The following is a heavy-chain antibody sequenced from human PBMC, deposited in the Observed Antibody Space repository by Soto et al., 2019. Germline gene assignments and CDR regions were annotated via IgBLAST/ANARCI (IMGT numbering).Heavy chain of an antibody. J-gene: IGHJ4*02. Sequence: QVQLVESGGGVVQPGRSLRLSCAASGFTFSSYGMHWVRQAPGKGLEWVAVISYDGSNKYYADSVKGRFTISRDNSKNTLYLQMKSLRAEDTAVYYCAKYRWELLGYYFDYWGQGTLVTVSS. V-gene: IGHV3-30*18. CDR1: GFTFSSYG. D-gene: IGHD1-26*01. CDR2: ISYDGSNK. CDR3: AKYRWELLGYYFDY.